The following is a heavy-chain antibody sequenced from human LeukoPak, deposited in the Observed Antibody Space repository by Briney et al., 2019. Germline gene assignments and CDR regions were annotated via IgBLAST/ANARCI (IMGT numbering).Heavy chain of an antibody. D-gene: IGHD1-14*01. V-gene: IGHV3-30*02. Sequence: GGSLRLSCAASGLTFSSYGMHWVRQAPGKGLEWVAFIRYDGSKEYYADSVKGRFTISRDNSKNTLYLQMNSLKTEDTAVYYCAKDSRYYYVDYWGQGTLVTVSS. CDR2: IRYDGSKE. CDR3: AKDSRYYYVDY. J-gene: IGHJ4*02. CDR1: GLTFSSYG.